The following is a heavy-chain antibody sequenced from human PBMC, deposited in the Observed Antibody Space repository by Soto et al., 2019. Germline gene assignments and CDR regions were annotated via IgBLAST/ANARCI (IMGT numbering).Heavy chain of an antibody. Sequence: SETLSLTCTVSGGSISRCSYYWGWIRKPPGKGLEWIGNIYYNGNTYYHPSLKSRVTIPVHTPHSQFSLELSSVTAADTSVYYCARGLITGSQYSGGWYYFDSWGQGTQVTVSS. CDR2: IYYNGNT. V-gene: IGHV4-39*07. CDR3: ARGLITGSQYSGGWYYFDS. J-gene: IGHJ4*02. D-gene: IGHD1-26*01. CDR1: GGSISRCSYY.